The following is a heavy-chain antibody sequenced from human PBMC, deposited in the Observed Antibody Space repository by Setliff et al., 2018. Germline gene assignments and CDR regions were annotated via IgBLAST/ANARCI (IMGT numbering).Heavy chain of an antibody. CDR1: GDSFNNYA. CDR2: IIPMFGTT. Sequence: SVKVSCKASGDSFNNYAISWVRQAPGQGLEWMGGIIPMFGTTNYAQKFQGRVTITTDKSTSTAYMELSSLRSEDTAIYYCARGDFYYYFYMDVWGKGTTVTVSS. J-gene: IGHJ6*03. CDR3: ARGDFYYYFYMDV. V-gene: IGHV1-69*05.